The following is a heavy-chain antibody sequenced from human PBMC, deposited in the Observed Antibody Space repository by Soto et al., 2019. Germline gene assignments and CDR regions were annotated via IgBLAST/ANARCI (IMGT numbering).Heavy chain of an antibody. CDR3: ASSATEGYYYYGMDV. CDR2: ISYSGST. V-gene: IGHV4-30-4*02. J-gene: IGHJ6*02. Sequence: PSETLSLTCTVSGGSISSGNYYWSWIRQPPGKGLEWIGFISYSGSTYYNLSLKSRITISVDTSKNQFSLKLSSVTAADTAVYYCASSATEGYYYYGMDVWGQGTTVTVSS. CDR1: GGSISSGNYY.